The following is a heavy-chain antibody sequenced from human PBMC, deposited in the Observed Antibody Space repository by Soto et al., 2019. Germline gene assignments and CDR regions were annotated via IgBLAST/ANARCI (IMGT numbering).Heavy chain of an antibody. V-gene: IGHV4-39*01. CDR3: ARLEGLATISYYFDF. D-gene: IGHD3-9*01. CDR1: GGSISSSSYY. Sequence: QLQLQESGPGLVKPSEALSLTCSVSGGSISSSSYYWGRSRQPPGKGLEWIGSIYYSGSTYYNPSLKSRVTISIDKSKNQFSLKLSSLTAADTAVYYCARLEGLATISYYFDFWGQGTLVTVSS. CDR2: IYYSGST. J-gene: IGHJ4*02.